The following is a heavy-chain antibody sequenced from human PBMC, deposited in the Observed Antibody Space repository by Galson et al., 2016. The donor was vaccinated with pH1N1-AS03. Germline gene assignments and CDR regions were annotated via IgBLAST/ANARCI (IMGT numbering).Heavy chain of an antibody. J-gene: IGHJ6*02. Sequence: SVKVSCKASGYTFTEYYVYWVRQAPGRGLEWMGWINPNSGGTKSAQKFQGRVTMTRDTSINTAYMELSSLRSDDTAVYYCARGDYCGPGTYKPYYAMDVWGQGTTVTVSS. V-gene: IGHV1-2*02. D-gene: IGHD3-10*01. CDR1: GYTFTEYY. CDR2: INPNSGGT. CDR3: ARGDYCGPGTYKPYYAMDV.